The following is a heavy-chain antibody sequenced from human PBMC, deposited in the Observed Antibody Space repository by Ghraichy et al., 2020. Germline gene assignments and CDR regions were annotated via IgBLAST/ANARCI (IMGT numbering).Heavy chain of an antibody. CDR3: VRSDSFCGSATCYRGIDAFDI. D-gene: IGHD2-2*02. J-gene: IGHJ3*02. CDR1: GVSISSSIYY. Sequence: SETLSLTCTVSGVSISSSIYYWSWIRQQPGKGLEWIGYISYSGSTYYNPSLKSRLTISVDTSKNQFSLNLNSVTAADTAVYFCVRSDSFCGSATCYRGIDAFDILGQGTMVTVSS. V-gene: IGHV4-31*03. CDR2: ISYSGST.